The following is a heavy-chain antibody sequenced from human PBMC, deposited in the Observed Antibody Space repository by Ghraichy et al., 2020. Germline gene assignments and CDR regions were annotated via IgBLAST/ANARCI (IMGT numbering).Heavy chain of an antibody. V-gene: IGHV3-23*01. CDR3: APGTYYAY. Sequence: GESLNISCAASGFTFSSYAMSWVRQAPGKGLEWVSAISSSGISTYYADSVKGRFTISRDNSKNTLYLQMNSLRAEDTAVYYCAPGTYYAYWGQGTLVTVSS. CDR2: ISSSGIST. D-gene: IGHD1-26*01. J-gene: IGHJ4*02. CDR1: GFTFSSYA.